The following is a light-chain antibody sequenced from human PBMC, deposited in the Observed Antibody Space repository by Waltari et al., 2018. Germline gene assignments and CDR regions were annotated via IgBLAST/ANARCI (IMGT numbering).Light chain of an antibody. CDR1: QSISSY. V-gene: IGKV1-39*01. CDR3: QQSYSTFPT. J-gene: IGKJ4*01. Sequence: DIQMTQSPSSLSASVGDRVTITCRASQSISSYLNWYQQKQGKAPKLLIYAASSLQSGVPSRFSGSGSGTDFTLTISSLQPEDFATYYCQQSYSTFPTFGGGTKVEIK. CDR2: AAS.